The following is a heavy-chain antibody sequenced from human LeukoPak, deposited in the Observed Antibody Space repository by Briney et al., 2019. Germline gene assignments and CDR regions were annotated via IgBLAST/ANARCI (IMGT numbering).Heavy chain of an antibody. CDR3: ARGGYSGSYYGGLGY. CDR2: ISSNGGST. D-gene: IGHD1-26*01. J-gene: IGHJ4*02. V-gene: IGHV3-64*01. CDR1: GFTFSSYA. Sequence: GGSLRLSCAASGFTFSSYAMHWVRQAPGKGLDYVSAISSNGGSTYYANSVKGRFTISRDNSKNTLYLQMGSLRAEDMAVYYCARGGYSGSYYGGLGYWGQGTLVTVSS.